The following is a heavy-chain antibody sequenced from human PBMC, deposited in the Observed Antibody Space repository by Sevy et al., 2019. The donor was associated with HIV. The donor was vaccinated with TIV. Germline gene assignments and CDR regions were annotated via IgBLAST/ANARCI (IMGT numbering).Heavy chain of an antibody. CDR3: ARDGGGGTTNSGMDV. CDR2: VFPNSGGT. CDR1: GYTFTGDY. V-gene: IGHV1-2*06. J-gene: IGHJ6*02. Sequence: ASVKVSCKASGYTFTGDYLHWVRQAPGHGLEWMGRVFPNSGGTNYAQKFQVRVTMTRDTCISTAYMELSRLRSDDTAVYYCARDGGGGTTNSGMDVWGQGTTVTVSS. D-gene: IGHD1-7*01.